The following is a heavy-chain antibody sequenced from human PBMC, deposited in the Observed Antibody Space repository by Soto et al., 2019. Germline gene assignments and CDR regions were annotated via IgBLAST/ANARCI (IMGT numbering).Heavy chain of an antibody. CDR1: GFTFSSYW. V-gene: IGHV3-74*01. D-gene: IGHD3-9*01. J-gene: IGHJ6*02. CDR3: ATGGYYDILTGYSPEYYYYGMDV. CDR2: INSAGRST. Sequence: PGGSLGLSGAASGFTFSSYWMHWVRQATGKGLVWVSRINSAGRSTSYADSVKGRFSISRDNAKNTLYLQMNSLRAEDTAVYDFATGGYYDILTGYSPEYYYYGMDVWGQGTTVAVSS.